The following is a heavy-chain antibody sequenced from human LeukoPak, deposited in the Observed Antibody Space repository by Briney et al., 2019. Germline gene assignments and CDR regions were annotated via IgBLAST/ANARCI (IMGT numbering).Heavy chain of an antibody. V-gene: IGHV3-48*04. CDR3: ARVGYYWEYFDY. CDR2: ISSSGSTI. Sequence: GGSLRLSCAASGFTFSSYSMNWVRQAPGKGLEWVSYISSSGSTIYYADSVKGRFTISRDNAKNSLYLQMNSLRAEDTAVYYCARVGYYWEYFDYWGQGTLVTVSS. J-gene: IGHJ4*02. CDR1: GFTFSSYS. D-gene: IGHD3-22*01.